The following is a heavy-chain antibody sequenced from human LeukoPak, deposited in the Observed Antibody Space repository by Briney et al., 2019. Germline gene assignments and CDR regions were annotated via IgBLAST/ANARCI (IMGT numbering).Heavy chain of an antibody. Sequence: ASVKVSCKASGYTFTDYYLHWVRQAPGQGLEWMGIINPKSGDTDYAQKFQGRVTMTRDTYISTAYMELSRLKSDDTALYFCARGWRGNDYFYGMGVWGPGTTLTVSS. CDR3: ARGWRGNDYFYGMGV. J-gene: IGHJ6*02. V-gene: IGHV1-2*02. D-gene: IGHD3-3*01. CDR1: GYTFTDYY. CDR2: INPKSGDT.